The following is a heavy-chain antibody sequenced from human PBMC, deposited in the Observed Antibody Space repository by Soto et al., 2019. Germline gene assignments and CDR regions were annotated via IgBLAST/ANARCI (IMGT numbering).Heavy chain of an antibody. D-gene: IGHD2-15*01. CDR1: GFTFSDAW. V-gene: IGHV3-15*01. CDR2: IKSKSDGGTT. CDR3: TTDLWRIAVVVGSTGYFNP. Sequence: GGSLRLSCAASGFTFSDAWMSWVRQAPGKGLDWVGRIKSKSDGGTTEYAAPVRGRFTISRDDSKNTLYLQMNSLKTEDTAVYYCTTDLWRIAVVVGSTGYFNPWGQGTRVTVSS. J-gene: IGHJ5*02.